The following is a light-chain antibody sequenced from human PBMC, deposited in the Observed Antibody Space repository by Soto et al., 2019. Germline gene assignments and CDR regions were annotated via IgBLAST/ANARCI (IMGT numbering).Light chain of an antibody. CDR2: EVT. Sequence: QSAPTQPASVSGSPVQTITTSCTGTSRDSGNYNYVSWYQHHPGKAPKLMIYEVTSWPSGVSDRFSGSKSGMTASLTISGLQPEDEADYFCASYRSANTLVVFGTGTKVTVL. J-gene: IGLJ1*01. CDR3: ASYRSANTLVV. CDR1: SRDSGNYNY. V-gene: IGLV2-14*01.